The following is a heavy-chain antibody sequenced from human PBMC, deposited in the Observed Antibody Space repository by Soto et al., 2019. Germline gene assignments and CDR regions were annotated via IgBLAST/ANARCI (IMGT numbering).Heavy chain of an antibody. CDR3: ARGYSGGWTRGGYFDY. D-gene: IGHD6-19*01. CDR1: GFTFGYPY. Sequence: GGSLRVSRAGSGFTFGYPYLSWIRQGPGKGLEWLSYISPGSRYPDYADSVKGRFTISRDNAKNSLYLQMNSLRDADTAVYYCARGYSGGWTRGGYFDYWGQGTLVTVSS. V-gene: IGHV3-11*06. J-gene: IGHJ4*02. CDR2: ISPGSRYP.